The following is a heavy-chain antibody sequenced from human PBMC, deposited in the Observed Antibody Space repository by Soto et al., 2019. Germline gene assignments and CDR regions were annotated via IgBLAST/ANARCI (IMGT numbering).Heavy chain of an antibody. CDR2: IIPIFGTA. J-gene: IGHJ3*02. CDR1: GGTFSSYA. D-gene: IGHD5-18*01. CDR3: ARAKGTRGYSYGAGAFDI. V-gene: IGHV1-69*12. Sequence: QVQLVQSGAEVKKPGSSVKVSCKASGGTFSSYAISWVRQAPGQGLEWMGGIIPIFGTANYAQKFQGRVTITADESTSTAYMELSSLRSEDTAVYYCARAKGTRGYSYGAGAFDIWGKGTMVTVSS.